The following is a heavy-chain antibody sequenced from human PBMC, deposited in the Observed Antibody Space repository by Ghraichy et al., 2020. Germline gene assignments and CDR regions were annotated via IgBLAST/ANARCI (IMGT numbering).Heavy chain of an antibody. J-gene: IGHJ3*02. CDR2: INWNGGST. CDR3: ARATNTDAFDI. CDR1: GFTFDDYG. Sequence: GESLNISCAASGFTFDDYGMSWVRQAPGKGLEWVSGINWNGGSTGYADSVKGRFTISRDNAKNSLYLQMNSLRAEDTALYHCARATNTDAFDIWGQGTMVTVSS. V-gene: IGHV3-20*01.